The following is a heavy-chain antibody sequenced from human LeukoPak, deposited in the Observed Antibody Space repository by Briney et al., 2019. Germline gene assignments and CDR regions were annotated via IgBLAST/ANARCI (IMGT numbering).Heavy chain of an antibody. CDR2: IYYSGST. CDR1: GGSISSSSYY. V-gene: IGHV4-39*07. D-gene: IGHD6-19*01. J-gene: IGHJ4*02. CDR3: ARDPDTGWTLIAVAGYFDY. Sequence: PSETLSLTCTVSGGSISSSSYYWGWIRQPPGKGLEWIGSIYYSGSTYYNPSLKSRVTISVDTSKNQFSLKLSSVTAADTAVYYCARDPDTGWTLIAVAGYFDYWGQGTLVTVSS.